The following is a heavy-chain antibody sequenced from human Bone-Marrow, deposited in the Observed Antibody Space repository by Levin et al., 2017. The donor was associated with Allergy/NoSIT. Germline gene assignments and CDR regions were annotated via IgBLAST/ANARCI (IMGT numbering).Heavy chain of an antibody. CDR3: AKDTGPPGAWGSGSYIPSRYYYGMDV. CDR2: ISWNSGSI. D-gene: IGHD3-10*01. J-gene: IGHJ6*02. V-gene: IGHV3-9*01. CDR1: GFTFDDYA. Sequence: GGSLRLSCAASGFTFDDYAMHWVRQAPGKGLEWVSGISWNSGSIGYADSVKGRFTISRDNAKNSLYLQMNSLRAEDTALYYCAKDTGPPGAWGSGSYIPSRYYYGMDVWGQGTTVTVSS.